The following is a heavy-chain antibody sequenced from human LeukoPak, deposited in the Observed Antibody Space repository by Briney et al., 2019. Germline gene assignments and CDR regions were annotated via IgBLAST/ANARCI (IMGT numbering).Heavy chain of an antibody. CDR3: ARTPTGLDAFDI. Sequence: GGSLRLSCAASVFTFSSYGMTWVRQAPGKGLEWVSFISGDGGGTYYADSVKGRFTISRDNAKNTLYLQMNSLRAEDTAVYYCARTPTGLDAFDIWGQGTMVTVSS. V-gene: IGHV3-23*01. D-gene: IGHD1-14*01. J-gene: IGHJ3*02. CDR1: VFTFSSYG. CDR2: ISGDGGGT.